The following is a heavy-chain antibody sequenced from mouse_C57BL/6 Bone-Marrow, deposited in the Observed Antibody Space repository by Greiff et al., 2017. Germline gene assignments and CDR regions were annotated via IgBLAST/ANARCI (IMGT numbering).Heavy chain of an antibody. J-gene: IGHJ4*01. V-gene: IGHV1-69*01. CDR1: GYTFPSYW. CDR3: ARLDAYLPFYAMDY. Sequence: QVQLQQPGAELVMPGASVKLSCKASGYTFPSYWMHWVKQRPGQGLEWIGEIDPSDSYTNYNQKFKGKSTLTVDKSSSTAYMQLSSLTSEDSAVYYCARLDAYLPFYAMDYWGQGTSVTVSS. D-gene: IGHD2-1*01. CDR2: IDPSDSYT.